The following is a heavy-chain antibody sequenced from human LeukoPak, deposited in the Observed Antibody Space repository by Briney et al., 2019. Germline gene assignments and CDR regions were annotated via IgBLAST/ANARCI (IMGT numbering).Heavy chain of an antibody. Sequence: SETLSLTCTISGDSISGYYWSWIRQPPGKGLEWIGYISYSGSTNYNPSLKSRVTISVDTSKNQFSLKLSSVTAADTAVYYCARVAWSGSYVNYSYMDVWGKGTTVTVSS. D-gene: IGHD3-16*01. CDR1: GDSISGYY. CDR3: ARVAWSGSYVNYSYMDV. J-gene: IGHJ6*03. V-gene: IGHV4-59*01. CDR2: ISYSGST.